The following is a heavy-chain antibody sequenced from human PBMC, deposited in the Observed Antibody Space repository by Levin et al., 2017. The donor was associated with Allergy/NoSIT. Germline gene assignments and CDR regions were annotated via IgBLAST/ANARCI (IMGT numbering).Heavy chain of an antibody. J-gene: IGHJ3*02. CDR3: ARVDHFAYAFDI. Sequence: SETLSLTCAVSGGSISSSNWWSCVRQPPGKGREWIGEIYHIGSTNYNPSLKSRVTISVDKSKNQFSLKLSSATAPYTAVYYCARVDHFAYAFDIWGQGTMVTVSS. V-gene: IGHV4-4*02. CDR1: GGSISSSNW. CDR2: IYHIGST. D-gene: IGHD3-3*02.